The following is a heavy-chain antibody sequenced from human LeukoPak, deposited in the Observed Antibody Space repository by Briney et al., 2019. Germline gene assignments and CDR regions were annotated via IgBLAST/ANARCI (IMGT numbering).Heavy chain of an antibody. Sequence: AETLSLTCSVSVGSVRAFCWGLIRQRPRKGLQWIGYVSYTGSTNHTGSTNYNPSLKSRVNISVDTSNNQFSLKLSSVTAADTAVYYCARGTATVTTIPLLVWGQGTLVTVSS. J-gene: IGHJ4*02. CDR1: VGSVRAFC. CDR2: VSYTGSTNHTGST. CDR3: ARGTATVTTIPLLV. D-gene: IGHD4-17*01. V-gene: IGHV4-59*02.